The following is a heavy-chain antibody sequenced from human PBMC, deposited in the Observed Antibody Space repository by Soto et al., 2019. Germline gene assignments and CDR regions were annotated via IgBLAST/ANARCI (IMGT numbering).Heavy chain of an antibody. Sequence: ASVKVSCKASGYTFTSYGISWVRQAPGQGLEWMGWISAYNGNTNYAQKFQGRVIMTRDTSTSTVYMELSSLRSEDTAVYYCARSQTTVTSYDYWGQGTLVTVSS. CDR2: ISAYNGNT. V-gene: IGHV1-18*01. J-gene: IGHJ4*02. D-gene: IGHD4-17*01. CDR3: ARSQTTVTSYDY. CDR1: GYTFTSYG.